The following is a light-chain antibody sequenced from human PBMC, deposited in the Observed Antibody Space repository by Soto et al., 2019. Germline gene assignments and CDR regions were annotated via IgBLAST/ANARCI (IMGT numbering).Light chain of an antibody. CDR2: DTS. CDR1: QTLSNSF. V-gene: IGKV3D-20*02. J-gene: IGKJ5*01. Sequence: DIVLTQYPSTLSLSPGERATLSCRASQTLSNSFIAWYQQKPGQAPRLLIYDTSSRATGVPDRYSASGSGTDFTLTISSLEPEDFAVYYCQQRDNWPPITFGQGTRLEIK. CDR3: QQRDNWPPIT.